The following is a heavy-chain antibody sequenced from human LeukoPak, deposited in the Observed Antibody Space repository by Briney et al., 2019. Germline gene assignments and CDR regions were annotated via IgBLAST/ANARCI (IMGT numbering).Heavy chain of an antibody. D-gene: IGHD2-21*02. CDR3: AKGPAVATQVDY. J-gene: IGHJ4*02. Sequence: GGSLRLSCAASGFTFSSYGMSWVRQAPGKGLEWVSAISGSGGSTYYADSVKGRFTISRDNSNNTLYLQMNSLRAEDTAVYYCAKGPAVATQVDYWGQGTLVTVSS. CDR1: GFTFSSYG. V-gene: IGHV3-23*01. CDR2: ISGSGGST.